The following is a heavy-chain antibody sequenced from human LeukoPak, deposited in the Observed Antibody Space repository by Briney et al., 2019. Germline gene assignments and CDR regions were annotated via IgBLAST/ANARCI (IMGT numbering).Heavy chain of an antibody. Sequence: ASVKVSCKVSGYTLTELSMHWVRQAPGIGLEWMGGFDPEDGETIYAQKFQGRVTMTEDTSTDTAYMELSSLRSEDTAVYYCARGRRTYYDFWSGDTKEFDYWGQGTLVTVSS. V-gene: IGHV1-24*01. D-gene: IGHD3-3*01. CDR3: ARGRRTYYDFWSGDTKEFDY. CDR2: FDPEDGET. CDR1: GYTLTELS. J-gene: IGHJ4*02.